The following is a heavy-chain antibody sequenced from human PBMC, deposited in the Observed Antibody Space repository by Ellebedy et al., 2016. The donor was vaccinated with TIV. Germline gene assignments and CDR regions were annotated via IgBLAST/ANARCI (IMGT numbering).Heavy chain of an antibody. CDR2: ISNTGSRT. CDR3: AKGRSGTYIHHDFDY. Sequence: GESLKISCVASGFTFSGFAMSWVRQAPGKGLEWVSTISNTGSRTYYADSVKDRFTVSRDNSRNTLYLQMNSLRAEDPAIYYCAKGRSGTYIHHDFDYWGQGTLVTVSS. J-gene: IGHJ4*02. V-gene: IGHV3-23*01. D-gene: IGHD1-14*01. CDR1: GFTFSGFA.